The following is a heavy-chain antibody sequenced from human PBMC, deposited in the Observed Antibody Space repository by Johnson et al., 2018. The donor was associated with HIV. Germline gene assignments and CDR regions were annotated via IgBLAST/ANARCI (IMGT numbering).Heavy chain of an antibody. CDR1: EFSFSDYS. V-gene: IGHV3-11*01. CDR2: VSVSGNNI. J-gene: IGHJ3*02. Sequence: QVQLVESGGGLVKPGGSLRLSCTASEFSFSDYSLRCLRQAPGKGLNWVSCVSVSGNNIDCLSGNNIDCTGRFTISRDNPKTSLRLQMNSLRAEDTAVYYCAREDSAFDIWGQGTMVTVSS. CDR3: AREDSAFDI.